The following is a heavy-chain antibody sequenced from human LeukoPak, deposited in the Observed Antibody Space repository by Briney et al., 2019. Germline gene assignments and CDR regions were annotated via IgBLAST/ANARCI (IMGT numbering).Heavy chain of an antibody. CDR1: GFTFNNYA. J-gene: IGHJ4*02. Sequence: AGGSLRLSCSVSGFTFNNYAMNWVRQAPGKGLEWVSGISGSGTRTYYADSVKGRFIISRDNSKNTLYLQMNNLRAEDTAVYFCAKDSRPTIAVAGFDYWGQGTLVTVSS. D-gene: IGHD6-19*01. CDR3: AKDSRPTIAVAGFDY. V-gene: IGHV3-23*01. CDR2: ISGSGTRT.